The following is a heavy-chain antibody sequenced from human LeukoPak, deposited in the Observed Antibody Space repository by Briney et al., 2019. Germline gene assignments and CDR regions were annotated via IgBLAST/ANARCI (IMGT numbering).Heavy chain of an antibody. D-gene: IGHD1-26*01. CDR2: ISRSGSTK. CDR1: GFTFSDYN. V-gene: IGHV3-11*04. Sequence: GGSLRLSCAASGFTFSDYNMRWIRQAPGKGLEWVSSISRSGSTKYYADSVKGRFTVSRDNARKSLYLQMNSLKTEDTAIYYCARGTPVGVTLISAFDIWGQGTVVTVSS. CDR3: ARGTPVGVTLISAFDI. J-gene: IGHJ3*02.